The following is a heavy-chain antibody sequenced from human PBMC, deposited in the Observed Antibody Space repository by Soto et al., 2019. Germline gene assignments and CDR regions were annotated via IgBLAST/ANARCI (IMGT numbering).Heavy chain of an antibody. CDR2: IDPSDSYT. Sequence: GESLKISCKGSGYSFTSYWISWVRQMPGKGLEWMGRIDPSDSYTNYSPSFQGHVTISADKSISTAYLQWSSLKASDTAMYYCARRGGYYDILYYYGMDVWGQGTTVTVSS. J-gene: IGHJ6*02. D-gene: IGHD3-9*01. CDR3: ARRGGYYDILYYYGMDV. CDR1: GYSFTSYW. V-gene: IGHV5-10-1*01.